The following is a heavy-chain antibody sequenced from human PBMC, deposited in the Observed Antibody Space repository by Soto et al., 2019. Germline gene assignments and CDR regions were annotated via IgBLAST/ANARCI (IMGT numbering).Heavy chain of an antibody. D-gene: IGHD4-17*01. Sequence: PSETLSLTCTVSGGSISSGGYYWSWIRQHPGKGLEWIGYIYYSGSTYYNPSLKSRVTISVDTSKNQFSLKLSSVTAADTAVYYCARRRDYGDYDDFDYWGQGTLVTVSS. J-gene: IGHJ4*02. V-gene: IGHV4-31*03. CDR2: IYYSGST. CDR1: GGSISSGGYY. CDR3: ARRRDYGDYDDFDY.